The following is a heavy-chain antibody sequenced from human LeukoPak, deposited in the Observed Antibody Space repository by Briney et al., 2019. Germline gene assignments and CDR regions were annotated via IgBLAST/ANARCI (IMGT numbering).Heavy chain of an antibody. CDR1: GFTFSSYA. Sequence: PGGSLRLSCAAPGFTFSSYAMHWVRQAPGKGPEWVAVISYDGSNKYYADSVKGRFTISRDNSKNTLYLQMNSLSAEDTAVYYCASQYYNILTGHYTSIDYWGQGTLVTVSS. D-gene: IGHD3-9*01. CDR3: ASQYYNILTGHYTSIDY. J-gene: IGHJ4*02. V-gene: IGHV3-30*04. CDR2: ISYDGSNK.